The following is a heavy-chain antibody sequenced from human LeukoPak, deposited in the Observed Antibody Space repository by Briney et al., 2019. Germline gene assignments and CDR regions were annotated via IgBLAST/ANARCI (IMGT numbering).Heavy chain of an antibody. V-gene: IGHV4-39*07. J-gene: IGHJ4*02. Sequence: PSETLSLTCTVSGGSISTNAYYWGWIRQPPGKGLEWITGIHHTGTTYYTPSIKSRVTISVDKSNNHFSLKLNSVTAADTAVYCCARVTYNGYQQFDYGGQGILVTVSS. CDR3: ARVTYNGYQQFDY. CDR1: GGSISTNAYY. D-gene: IGHD3-10*01. CDR2: IHHTGTT.